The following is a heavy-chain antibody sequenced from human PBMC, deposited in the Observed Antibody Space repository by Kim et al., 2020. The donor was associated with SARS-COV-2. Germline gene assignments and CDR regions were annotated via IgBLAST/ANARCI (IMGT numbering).Heavy chain of an antibody. J-gene: IGHJ3*01. CDR2: YI. CDR3: VRDQSYAFDL. V-gene: IGHV3-21*06. Sequence: YIYYGDSVKVRFIIFRDDAKNSLYLQMNSLRAEDTAVYYCVRDQSYAFDLWGQGTLVTVSS.